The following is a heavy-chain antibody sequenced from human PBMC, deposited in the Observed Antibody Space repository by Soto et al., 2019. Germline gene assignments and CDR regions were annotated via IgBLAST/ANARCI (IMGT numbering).Heavy chain of an antibody. Sequence: PSETLSLTCTVSGDSISTYYWSWIRQPPGKGLEWIGYIYYSGSTNYNPSLKSRVTISVDTSKNQFSLKLSSVTAADTAVYYCARQGIGVLHGLVDVWGQGTTVTVSS. CDR3: ARQGIGVLHGLVDV. CDR1: GDSISTYY. V-gene: IGHV4-59*08. CDR2: IYYSGST. J-gene: IGHJ6*02. D-gene: IGHD3-10*01.